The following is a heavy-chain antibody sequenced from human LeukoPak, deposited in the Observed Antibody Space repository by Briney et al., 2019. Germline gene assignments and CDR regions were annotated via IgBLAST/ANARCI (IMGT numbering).Heavy chain of an antibody. CDR3: AELEGSGWSGYMDV. V-gene: IGHV3-23*01. CDR2: MSGSGDTT. J-gene: IGHJ6*03. D-gene: IGHD6-19*01. CDR1: AFTVDNYD. Sequence: AGSLRLSCLASAFTVDNYDMNWVRQAPGNGLEWVSAMSGSGDTTYYADSVRGRFIISRANYKNSLFLQLRSLRAEAAALYYCAELEGSGWSGYMDVWGKGTTVTVSS.